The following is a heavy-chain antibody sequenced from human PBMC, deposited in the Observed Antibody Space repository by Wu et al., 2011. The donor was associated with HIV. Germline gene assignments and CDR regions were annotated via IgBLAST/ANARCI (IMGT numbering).Heavy chain of an antibody. Sequence: QVQLVQSGAEVKKSGASVKVSCRTSGYTFTSYGISWVRQAPGQGLEWMGWISTFSGNTKYAQIFQGRVTMTADTPTSTGYMELRSLRSEDTAVYYCARDLGGDEDYWGQGTLVTVSS. CDR2: ISTFSGNT. D-gene: IGHD2-21*01. V-gene: IGHV1-18*01. CDR1: GYTFTSYG. CDR3: ARDLGGDEDY. J-gene: IGHJ4*02.